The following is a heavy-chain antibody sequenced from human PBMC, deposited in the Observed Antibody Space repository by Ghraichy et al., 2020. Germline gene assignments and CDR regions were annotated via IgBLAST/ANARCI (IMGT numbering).Heavy chain of an antibody. V-gene: IGHV4-59*01. CDR2: IYYSGTT. CDR3: ARAPFDILTTSYLWFDP. Sequence: LETLSLTCTVSGDSITSYYWSWLRQPPGKGLEWIGYIYYSGTTKYNPSLKSRATISIDTSKNQFSLKLRSVTAADTAVYYCARAPFDILTTSYLWFDPWGQGTLVTVSS. J-gene: IGHJ5*02. D-gene: IGHD3-9*01. CDR1: GDSITSYY.